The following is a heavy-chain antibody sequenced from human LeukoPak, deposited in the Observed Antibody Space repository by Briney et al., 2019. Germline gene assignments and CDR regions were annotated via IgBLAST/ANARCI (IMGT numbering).Heavy chain of an antibody. V-gene: IGHV1-8*03. CDR2: MNPKTGYT. CDR1: GYISSTDD. Sequence: GASVKVSCKASGYISSTDDINGARQATGQGLEWMAWMNPKTGYTGFAQKFQGRVSVSWNTDISTAYMELNSRTSDDTAVYYCARLGGRAAKDDRLDYWGQGTLVTASS. J-gene: IGHJ4*02. D-gene: IGHD3-16*01. CDR3: ARLGGRAAKDDRLDY.